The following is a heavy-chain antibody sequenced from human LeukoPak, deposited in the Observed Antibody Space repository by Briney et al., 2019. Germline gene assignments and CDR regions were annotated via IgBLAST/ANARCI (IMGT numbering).Heavy chain of an antibody. D-gene: IGHD1-1*01. Sequence: GGSLRLSCAASGFTVSSNYMTWVRQPPGKGLEWVSHIYSGGRTYYADSVKGRFTISRDNSKNTLYVQMNSLRAEDTAVYYCARTTGRYFDYWGQGTLVTVSS. CDR1: GFTVSSNY. CDR3: ARTTGRYFDY. J-gene: IGHJ4*02. CDR2: IYSGGRT. V-gene: IGHV3-53*01.